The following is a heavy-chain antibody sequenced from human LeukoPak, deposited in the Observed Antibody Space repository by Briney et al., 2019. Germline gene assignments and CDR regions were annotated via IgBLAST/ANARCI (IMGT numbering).Heavy chain of an antibody. CDR1: GGSISSSSYY. CDR2: IYYSGST. J-gene: IGHJ4*02. V-gene: IGHV4-39*01. Sequence: DPSETLSLTCTVSGGSISSSSYYWGWIRQPPGKGLEWIGSIYYSGSTYYNPSLKSRVTISVDTSKNQFSLKLSSVTAADTAVYYCARLPILPDFVVVPAAISYFDYWGQGTLVTVSS. D-gene: IGHD2-2*02. CDR3: ARLPILPDFVVVPAAISYFDY.